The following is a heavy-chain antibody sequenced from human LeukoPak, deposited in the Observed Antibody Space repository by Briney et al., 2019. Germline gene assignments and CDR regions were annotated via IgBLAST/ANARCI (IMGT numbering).Heavy chain of an antibody. J-gene: IGHJ4*02. V-gene: IGHV1-69*13. D-gene: IGHD2-2*01. Sequence: SVKVSCKASGGTFSSYAISWVRQAPGQGLEWMGGIIPIFGTANYAQKFQGRVTITADESTSTAYMELSSLRSEDTAVYYCARARSSTSGFDYWGQGTLVTVSS. CDR3: ARARSSTSGFDY. CDR1: GGTFSSYA. CDR2: IIPIFGTA.